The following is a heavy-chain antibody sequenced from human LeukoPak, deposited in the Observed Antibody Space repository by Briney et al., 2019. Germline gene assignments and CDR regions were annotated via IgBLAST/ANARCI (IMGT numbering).Heavy chain of an antibody. CDR2: IIPIFGTA. D-gene: IGHD3-3*01. V-gene: IGHV1-69*05. J-gene: IGHJ3*02. CDR3: ARPSITIFGVDPGAFDI. Sequence: SVKVSCKASGGIFSSYAISWVRQAPGQGLEWMGRIIPIFGTANYAQKFQGRVTITTDESTSTAYMELSSLRSEDTAVYYCARPSITIFGVDPGAFDIWGQGTMVTVSS. CDR1: GGIFSSYA.